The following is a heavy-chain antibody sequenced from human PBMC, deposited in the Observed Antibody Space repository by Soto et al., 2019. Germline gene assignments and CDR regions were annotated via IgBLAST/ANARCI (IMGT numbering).Heavy chain of an antibody. CDR1: GFTFSSYE. J-gene: IGHJ6*02. V-gene: IGHV3-48*03. D-gene: IGHD3-10*01. CDR3: ARDKGHLWFGESTLGMDV. Sequence: ESGGGLVQPGGSLRLSCAASGFTFSSYEMNWVRQAPGKGLEWVSYISSSGSTIYYADSVKGRFTISRDNAKNSLYLQMNSLRAEDTAVYYCARDKGHLWFGESTLGMDVWGQGTTVTVSS. CDR2: ISSSGSTI.